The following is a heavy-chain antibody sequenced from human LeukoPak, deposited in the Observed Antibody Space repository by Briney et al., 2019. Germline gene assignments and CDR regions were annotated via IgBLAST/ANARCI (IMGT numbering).Heavy chain of an antibody. J-gene: IGHJ5*02. CDR3: ARGLTYYYGSGSPRRFDP. CDR1: GGSFSGYY. Sequence: SETLSLXCAVYGGSFSGYYWSWIRRPPGKGLEWIGEINHSGSTNYNPSLKSRVTISVDTSKNQFSLKLSSVTAADTAVYYCARGLTYYYGSGSPRRFDPWGQGTLVTVSS. V-gene: IGHV4-34*01. D-gene: IGHD3-10*01. CDR2: INHSGST.